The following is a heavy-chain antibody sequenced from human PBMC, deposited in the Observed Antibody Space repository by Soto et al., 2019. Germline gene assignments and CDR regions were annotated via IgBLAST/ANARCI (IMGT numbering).Heavy chain of an antibody. CDR3: VRAPEQRPIDF. V-gene: IGHV3-74*03. CDR2: ISVDGRDT. Sequence: GGSLSLSCAASGFSLSDYWMHWVRQVPGKGLLWVSRISVDGRDTTYADSVKGRFTISRDNAKNTLYLQMDSLRAEDTAVYYCVRAPEQRPIDFWGQGSLVTVSS. CDR1: GFSLSDYW. D-gene: IGHD6-19*01. J-gene: IGHJ4*02.